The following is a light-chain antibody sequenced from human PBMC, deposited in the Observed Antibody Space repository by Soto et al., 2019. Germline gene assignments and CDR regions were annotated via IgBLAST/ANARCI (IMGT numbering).Light chain of an antibody. CDR2: DNS. Sequence: QSALTQPPSMSAAPGQKVTISCSGSSSNVGNNFVSWYQQLPGTAPKLLIFDNSQRPSGIPDRFFASKSGASATLSITGPQAGDEAVYYCATWDTKLSAVVFGGGTKLTVL. CDR3: ATWDTKLSAVV. J-gene: IGLJ2*01. V-gene: IGLV1-51*01. CDR1: SSNVGNNF.